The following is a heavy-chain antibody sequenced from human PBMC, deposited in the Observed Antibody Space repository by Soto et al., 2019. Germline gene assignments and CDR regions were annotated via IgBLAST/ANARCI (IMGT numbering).Heavy chain of an antibody. CDR3: ARESIVAGATTGMDV. Sequence: SVKAACKASGYTLTTFFMHWVRQAPGQGLEWMGVINPGYPAGSSTTYAQKFQGRVTMTTDTSTSTVYMELSRLRSDDTAVYYCARESIVAGATTGMDVWGQAITVTVSS. V-gene: IGHV1-46*01. J-gene: IGHJ6*02. CDR1: GYTLTTFF. D-gene: IGHD1-26*01. CDR2: INPGYPAGSST.